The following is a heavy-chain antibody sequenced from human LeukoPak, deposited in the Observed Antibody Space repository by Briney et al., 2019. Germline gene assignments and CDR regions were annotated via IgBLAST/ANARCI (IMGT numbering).Heavy chain of an antibody. CDR2: IYYSGST. CDR3: SAGAAEFYYMDV. CDR1: GCSFSSYY. J-gene: IGHJ6*03. V-gene: IGHV4-59*01. D-gene: IGHD1-26*01. Sequence: SETLSLTCTVSGCSFSSYYWSWIRQPPGKGLEWIGYIYYSGSTIYNPSLKSGVTISVDTTKNQFSLKLSSVPAADTAVVYCSAGAAEFYYMDVWGKGTTVTVSS.